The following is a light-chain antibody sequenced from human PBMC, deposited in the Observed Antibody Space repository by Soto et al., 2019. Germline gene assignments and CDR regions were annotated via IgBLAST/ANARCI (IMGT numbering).Light chain of an antibody. CDR1: QSVSSN. J-gene: IGKJ1*01. CDR2: GAS. V-gene: IGKV3-15*01. CDR3: QQYDRWPWT. Sequence: EIVMTQSPATLSVSPGERATLSCRASQSVSSNLAWYQQKPGQAPRLLFYGASTRATGIPARFSGSGSGAEFTLTISSLQSEDFVIYYCQQYDRWPWTFGQGTKVEIK.